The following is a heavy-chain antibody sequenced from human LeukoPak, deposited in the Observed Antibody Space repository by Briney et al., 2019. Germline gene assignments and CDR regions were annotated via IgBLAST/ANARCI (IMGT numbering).Heavy chain of an antibody. CDR2: ISAYNGNT. CDR3: AXXXXXXXSSQGFDY. D-gene: IGHD3-22*01. V-gene: IGHV1-18*01. Sequence: IXXXRQAPGXGXEXXXXISAYNGNTNYXXKLQGRVTMTTDTXXXTXXMXVRSLRSDDTAVYYCAXXXXXXXSSQGFDYWGQGTLVTVSS. J-gene: IGHJ4*02.